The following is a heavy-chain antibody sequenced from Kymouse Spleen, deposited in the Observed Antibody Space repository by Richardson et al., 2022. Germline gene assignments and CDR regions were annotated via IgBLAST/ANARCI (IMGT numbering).Heavy chain of an antibody. V-gene: IGHV3-7*01. Sequence: EVQLVESGGGLVQPGGSLRLSCAASGFTFSSYWMSWVRQAPGKGLEWVANIKQDGSEKYYVDSVKGRFTISRDNAKNSLYLQMNSLRAEDTAVYYCASRIAAAGTRYWYFDLWGRGTLVTVSS. CDR2: IKQDGSEK. CDR3: ASRIAAAGTRYWYFDL. D-gene: IGHD6-13*01. CDR1: GFTFSSYW. J-gene: IGHJ2*01.